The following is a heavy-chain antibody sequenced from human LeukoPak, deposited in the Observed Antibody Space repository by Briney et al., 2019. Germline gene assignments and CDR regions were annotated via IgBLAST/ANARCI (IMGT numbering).Heavy chain of an antibody. V-gene: IGHV4-30-4*01. J-gene: IGHJ6*04. Sequence: SETLSLTCTVSGGSISSGDYYWSWIRQPPGKGLEWIGYIYYSGSTYYNPSLKSRVTISVDTSKNQFSLKLSSVTAADTAVYYCAREGARTDKGGMDVWGKGTTVTVSS. CDR1: GGSISSGDYY. CDR2: IYYSGST. CDR3: AREGARTDKGGMDV. D-gene: IGHD1-26*01.